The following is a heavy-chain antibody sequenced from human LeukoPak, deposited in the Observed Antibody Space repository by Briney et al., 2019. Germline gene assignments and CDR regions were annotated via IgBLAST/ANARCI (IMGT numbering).Heavy chain of an antibody. CDR1: GGSISSGSYY. CDR2: MHYSGST. J-gene: IGHJ4*02. CDR3: ARRGTNWGRFDY. D-gene: IGHD7-27*01. V-gene: IGHV4-39*01. Sequence: SETLSLTCTVSGGSISSGSYYWGWIRQPPGKGLEWIGSMHYSGSTYYNPSLKSRVTISVGTSKNQLSLKVSSVTAADTAVYYCARRGTNWGRFDYWGQGTLVTVSS.